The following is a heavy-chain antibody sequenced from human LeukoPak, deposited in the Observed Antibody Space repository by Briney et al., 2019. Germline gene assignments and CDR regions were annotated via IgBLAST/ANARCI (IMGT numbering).Heavy chain of an antibody. J-gene: IGHJ4*02. Sequence: PGGSLRLSCAASGFTVSSNYMSWVRQAPGKGLEWVSVIYSGSSTYYADSVKGRFTISRDNSKNTLYLPMNSLRAEDTAVYYCAREAGGKMGYWGQGTLVTVSS. CDR2: IYSGSST. D-gene: IGHD5-24*01. V-gene: IGHV3-53*01. CDR3: AREAGGKMGY. CDR1: GFTVSSNY.